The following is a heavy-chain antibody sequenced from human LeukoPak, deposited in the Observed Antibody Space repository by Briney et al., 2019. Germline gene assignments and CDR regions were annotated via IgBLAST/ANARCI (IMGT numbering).Heavy chain of an antibody. V-gene: IGHV4-59*01. CDR2: IYYSGST. CDR3: ARGGYYDFWSGYSY. J-gene: IGHJ4*02. CDR1: GGSISSYY. Sequence: SETLSLTCTVSGGSISSYYWSWIRQPPGKGLEWIGYIYYSGSTNYNPSLKSRVTISVDMSKNQFSLKLTSVTAADTAVYYCARGGYYDFWSGYSYWGQGTLVTVSS. D-gene: IGHD3-3*01.